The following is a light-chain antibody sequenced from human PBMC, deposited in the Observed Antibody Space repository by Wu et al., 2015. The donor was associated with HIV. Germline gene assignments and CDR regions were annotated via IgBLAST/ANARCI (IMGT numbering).Light chain of an antibody. CDR2: AAS. V-gene: IGKV1-6*01. CDR3: LQDYNYPWT. Sequence: AIQMTQSPSSLSASVGDSVTITCRASQGIRNSLGWYQQKPGRAPKLLIYAASRLESGAPSRFSGSGSGTDFTLTISSLQPEDFATYYCLQDYNYPWTFGQGTKVEIK. CDR1: QGIRNS. J-gene: IGKJ1*01.